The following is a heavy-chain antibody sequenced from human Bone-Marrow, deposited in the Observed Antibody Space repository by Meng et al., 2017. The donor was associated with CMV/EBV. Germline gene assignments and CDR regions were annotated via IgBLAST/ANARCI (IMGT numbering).Heavy chain of an antibody. CDR2: ISGSGGST. Sequence: AASGFTFGGYAMSWVRKAPGKGLGWVSAISGSGGSTYYADSVKGRFTISRDNSKNTLYLQMNSLRAEDTAVYYCANGKVMVVDWFDPWGQGTLVTVSS. D-gene: IGHD2-15*01. CDR1: GFTFGGYA. CDR3: ANGKVMVVDWFDP. V-gene: IGHV3-23*01. J-gene: IGHJ5*02.